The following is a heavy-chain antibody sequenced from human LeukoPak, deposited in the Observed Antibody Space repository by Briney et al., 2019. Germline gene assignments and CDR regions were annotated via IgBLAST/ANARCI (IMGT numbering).Heavy chain of an antibody. D-gene: IGHD3-22*01. J-gene: IGHJ4*02. V-gene: IGHV1-46*01. Sequence: GASVKVSCKASGYTFTSYYMHWVRQAPGQGLEWMGIINPSGGSTSYAQKFQGRVTMTRDTSTSTVYMELSSLRSEDTAVYYCARDLPIGDSSGYYLNYYFDYWGQGTLVTVSS. CDR2: INPSGGST. CDR1: GYTFTSYY. CDR3: ARDLPIGDSSGYYLNYYFDY.